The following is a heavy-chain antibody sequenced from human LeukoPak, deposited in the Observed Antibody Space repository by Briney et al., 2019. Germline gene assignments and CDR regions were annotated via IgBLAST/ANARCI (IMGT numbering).Heavy chain of an antibody. J-gene: IGHJ4*02. Sequence: GGSLRLSCAASGFTFSSYAMSWVRQAPGKGLAWVSAISGSGGSKYYADSVKGRFTISRDNSKNTMYLQMNSLRAEDTAVYYCAKDRGSGSFSDWGQGTLVTVSS. V-gene: IGHV3-23*01. D-gene: IGHD3-10*01. CDR1: GFTFSSYA. CDR3: AKDRGSGSFSD. CDR2: ISGSGGSK.